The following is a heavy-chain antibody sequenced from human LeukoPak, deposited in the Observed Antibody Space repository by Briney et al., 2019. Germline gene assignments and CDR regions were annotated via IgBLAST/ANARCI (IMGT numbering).Heavy chain of an antibody. CDR3: AKDLGPGPD. CDR1: GFTFSSYA. V-gene: IGHV3-23*01. J-gene: IGHJ4*02. CDR2: LIGSGLTT. Sequence: GGSLRLSYAASGFTFSSYAMSWVRQAPGKGLEWVSALIGSGLTTYYADSVKGRFTISRDNSMNTLYLQMNSLRAEDTAVYYCAKDLGPGPDWGQGTLVTVSS.